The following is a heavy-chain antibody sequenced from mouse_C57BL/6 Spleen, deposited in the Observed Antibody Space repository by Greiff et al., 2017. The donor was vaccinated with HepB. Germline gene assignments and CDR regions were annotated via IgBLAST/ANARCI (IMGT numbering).Heavy chain of an antibody. V-gene: IGHV1-55*01. CDR3: ARFYSNYGRFAY. D-gene: IGHD2-5*01. CDR2: IYPGSGST. Sequence: QVQLQQPGAELVKPGASVKMSCQASGYTFTSYWITWVKQRPGQGLEWIGDIYPGSGSTNYNEKFKSKATLTVDTSSSTAYMQLSSLTSEDSAVYYCARFYSNYGRFAYWGQGTLVTVSA. CDR1: GYTFTSYW. J-gene: IGHJ3*01.